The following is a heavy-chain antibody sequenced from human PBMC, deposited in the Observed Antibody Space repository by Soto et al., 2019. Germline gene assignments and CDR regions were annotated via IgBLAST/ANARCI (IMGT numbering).Heavy chain of an antibody. Sequence: GGSLRLSCAASGFTFSSYAMSWVRQAPGKGLEWVSAISGNGGSTYYADSVKGRFTISRDNSKNTLYLQMNSLRADDTAVYYCAKDLLTGTTGWFEPWGRGTLVTVSS. D-gene: IGHD1-20*01. J-gene: IGHJ5*02. CDR3: AKDLLTGTTGWFEP. V-gene: IGHV3-23*01. CDR2: ISGNGGST. CDR1: GFTFSSYA.